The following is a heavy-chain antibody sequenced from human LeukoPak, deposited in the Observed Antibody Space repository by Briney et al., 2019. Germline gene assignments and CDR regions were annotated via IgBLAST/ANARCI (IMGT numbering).Heavy chain of an antibody. CDR3: ARTLYYDSSGIDY. CDR2: ISSSSSYI. D-gene: IGHD3-22*01. J-gene: IGHJ4*02. Sequence: PGGSLRLSCAASGFTFSNSAMSWVRQAPGKGLEWVSSISSSSSYIYYADSVKGRFTISRDNAKNSLYLQMNSLRAEDTAVYYCARTLYYDSSGIDYWGQGTLVTVSS. V-gene: IGHV3-21*01. CDR1: GFTFSNSA.